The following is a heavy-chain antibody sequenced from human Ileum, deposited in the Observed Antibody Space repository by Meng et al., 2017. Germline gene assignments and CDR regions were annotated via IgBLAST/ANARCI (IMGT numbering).Heavy chain of an antibody. CDR2: VSTYNDDT. D-gene: IGHD4-17*01. CDR3: ARDQIGDYVWDY. J-gene: IGHJ4*02. Sequence: QVQLVQAGAEVKKPGAPVKVSLQASGYNFTSTNYGISWMRQAPGQGLEWMGWVSTYNDDTNHVQKFQDRVTMTTDTSTSTVYMELRSLRSDDTAVYYCARDQIGDYVWDYWGQGTLVTVSS. CDR1: GYNFTSTNYG. V-gene: IGHV1-18*01.